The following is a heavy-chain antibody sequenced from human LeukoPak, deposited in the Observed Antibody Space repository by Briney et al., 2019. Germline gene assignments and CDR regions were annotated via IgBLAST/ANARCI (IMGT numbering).Heavy chain of an antibody. Sequence: PSETLSLTCAVYGGSFSGYYWSWIRQPPGKGLEWIGETNHSGSTNYNPSLKSRVTISVDTSKNQFSLKLSSVTAADTAVYYCARTVKYSYGYSWFDYWGQGTLVTVSS. V-gene: IGHV4-34*01. J-gene: IGHJ4*02. D-gene: IGHD5-18*01. CDR2: TNHSGST. CDR1: GGSFSGYY. CDR3: ARTVKYSYGYSWFDY.